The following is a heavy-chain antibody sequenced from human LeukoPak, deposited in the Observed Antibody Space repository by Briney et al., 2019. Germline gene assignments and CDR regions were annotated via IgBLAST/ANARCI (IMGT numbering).Heavy chain of an antibody. V-gene: IGHV3-73*01. CDR1: GFTFSGSA. CDR2: IRSKANSYAT. J-gene: IGHJ5*02. D-gene: IGHD6-13*01. Sequence: GGSLRLSCAASGFTFSGSAMHWVRQASGNGLEWVGRIRSKANSYATAYAASVKGRFTISRDDSKNTAYLQMNSLKTEDTAVYYCTRHPPYSSSWYWFDPWGQGTLVTVSS. CDR3: TRHPPYSSSWYWFDP.